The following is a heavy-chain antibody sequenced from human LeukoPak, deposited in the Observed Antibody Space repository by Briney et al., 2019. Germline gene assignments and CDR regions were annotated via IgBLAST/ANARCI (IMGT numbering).Heavy chain of an antibody. V-gene: IGHV5-51*01. CDR2: IYPGDSDT. J-gene: IGHJ4*02. CDR1: GYTFTSYW. CDR3: ARSRDGYHLD. D-gene: IGHD5-24*01. Sequence: GESLKISCKGSGYTFTSYWIGWVRQVPGKGLEWMGIIYPGDSDTRYSPSFQGQVTISADKSISAAYLQWSSLKASDSAMYYCARSRDGYHLDWGQGTLVTVSP.